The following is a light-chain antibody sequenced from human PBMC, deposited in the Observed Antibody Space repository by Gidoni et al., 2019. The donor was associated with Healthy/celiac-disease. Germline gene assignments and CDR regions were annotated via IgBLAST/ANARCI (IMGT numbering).Light chain of an antibody. V-gene: IGLV2-14*01. J-gene: IGLJ2*01. Sequence: QSAPTQPASVSGSPGPSITISCTGTSSDVCGYNYVSWYQQHPGKAPKLMIYEVSNRPSGVSKRFSGSKSGNTASLTISGLQAEDEADYYCSSYTSSSTQVVFGGGTKLTVL. CDR3: SSYTSSSTQVV. CDR2: EVS. CDR1: SSDVCGYNY.